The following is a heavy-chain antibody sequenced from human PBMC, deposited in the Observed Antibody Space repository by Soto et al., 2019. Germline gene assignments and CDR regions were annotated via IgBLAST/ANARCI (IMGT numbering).Heavy chain of an antibody. CDR1: GGTFSSYA. J-gene: IGHJ6*02. Sequence: ASVKVSCKASGGTFSSYAISWVRQAPGQGLEWMGGIIPIFGTANYAQKFQGRVTITADKSTSTAYMELSSLRSEDTAVYYCARAGDSNDYYYYGMDVWGQGTTVTVSS. D-gene: IGHD4-17*01. CDR2: IIPIFGTA. V-gene: IGHV1-69*06. CDR3: ARAGDSNDYYYYGMDV.